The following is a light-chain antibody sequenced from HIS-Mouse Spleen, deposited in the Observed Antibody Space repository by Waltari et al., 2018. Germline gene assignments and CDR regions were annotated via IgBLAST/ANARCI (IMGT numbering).Light chain of an antibody. V-gene: IGLV2-14*01. J-gene: IGLJ2*01. CDR1: SSAVGGYNY. CDR3: SSYTSSSTYVV. Sequence: QSALTQPASVSGSPGQSITISCTGTSSAVGGYNYVSWYQQHPGKAPKHMIYEVSNRPSGVSKRFSGSKSGNTASLTISGLQAEDEADYYCSSYTSSSTYVVFGGGTKLTVL. CDR2: EVS.